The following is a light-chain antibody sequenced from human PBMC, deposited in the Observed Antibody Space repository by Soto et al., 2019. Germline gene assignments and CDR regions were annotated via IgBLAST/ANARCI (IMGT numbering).Light chain of an antibody. CDR1: QSVSSN. V-gene: IGKV3D-11*02. CDR3: QQRSNWHPT. CDR2: DAS. Sequence: EIVLTQSPGTLSLSPGERSTLSCRASQSVSSNLAWYQQKPGQAPRHLIYDASNRATGIPARISGSGSGTDFTLTISSLEPEDFAVYYCQQRSNWHPTFGQGTKVDIK. J-gene: IGKJ1*01.